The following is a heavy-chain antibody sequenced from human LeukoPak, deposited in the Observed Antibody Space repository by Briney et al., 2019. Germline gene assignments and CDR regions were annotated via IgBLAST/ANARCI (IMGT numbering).Heavy chain of an antibody. Sequence: SXAXXGXXFXSYGXHWVRQAPGKGMEXVAVIXYDGSNKYYADSVKGRFTISRDNSMNTLYLQMNSLRAEDTAVYYCAKVLLAYCGGDCYSGLDYWGQGTLVTVSS. CDR1: GXXFXSYG. CDR2: IXYDGSNK. V-gene: IGHV3-30*18. J-gene: IGHJ4*02. D-gene: IGHD2-21*02. CDR3: AKVLLAYCGGDCYSGLDY.